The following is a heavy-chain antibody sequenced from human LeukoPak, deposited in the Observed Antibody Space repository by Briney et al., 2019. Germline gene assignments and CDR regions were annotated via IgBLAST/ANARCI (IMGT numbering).Heavy chain of an antibody. Sequence: GGSLRLSCAASGFTFSTNARNWVRQAPGKGLEWVSYISNSGGTIYYGDSVKGRFTISRDNAKNSLYLQMNSLRAEDTAVYYCARGYYASDYWGQGTLVTVSS. CDR3: ARGYYASDY. V-gene: IGHV3-48*01. CDR2: ISNSGGTI. D-gene: IGHD3-10*01. CDR1: GFTFSTNA. J-gene: IGHJ4*02.